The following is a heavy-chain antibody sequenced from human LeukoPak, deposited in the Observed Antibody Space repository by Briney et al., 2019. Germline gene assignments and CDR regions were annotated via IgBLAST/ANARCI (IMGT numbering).Heavy chain of an antibody. J-gene: IGHJ4*02. V-gene: IGHV3-74*01. Sequence: PGGSLRLSCAASGFTFSNYWMHWVRQVPGKGLVWVSRINSDGSSTNYADSVKGRSTISRDNAKNTLYLQMNSLRAEDTAVYYCAQVNVGVAYWGQGTLVTVSS. D-gene: IGHD1-26*01. CDR2: INSDGSST. CDR3: AQVNVGVAY. CDR1: GFTFSNYW.